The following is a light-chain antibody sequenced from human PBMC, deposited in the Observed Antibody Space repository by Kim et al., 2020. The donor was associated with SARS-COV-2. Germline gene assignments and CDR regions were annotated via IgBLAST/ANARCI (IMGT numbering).Light chain of an antibody. CDR2: AAS. CDR1: QGISNY. V-gene: IGKV1-27*01. Sequence: SVGDRVTITCRASQGISNYLAWYQQKPGKVPKLLIYAASTLQSGVPSRFSGSGSGTDFTLTISSLQPEDVATYYCQKYNSAITWTFGQGTKVDIK. J-gene: IGKJ1*01. CDR3: QKYNSAITWT.